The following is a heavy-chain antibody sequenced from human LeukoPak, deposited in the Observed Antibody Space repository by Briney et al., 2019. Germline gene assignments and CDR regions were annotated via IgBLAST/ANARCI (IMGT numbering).Heavy chain of an antibody. D-gene: IGHD3-3*01. Sequence: SVKVSCKASGGTFSSYAISWVRQAPGQGLEWMGGIIPLFGTANYAQKFQGRVTITADESTSTAYMELSSLRSEDTAVYYCARDSGFLEWQYYFDYWGQGTLVTVSS. J-gene: IGHJ4*02. V-gene: IGHV1-69*13. CDR1: GGTFSSYA. CDR3: ARDSGFLEWQYYFDY. CDR2: IIPLFGTA.